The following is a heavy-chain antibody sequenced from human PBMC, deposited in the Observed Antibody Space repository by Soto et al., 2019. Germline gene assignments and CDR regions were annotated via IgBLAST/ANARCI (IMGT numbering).Heavy chain of an antibody. CDR2: IYSSGST. J-gene: IGHJ4*02. Sequence: QLQLQESGPGLVKPSETLSLTCTVSGDSISSSTYYWGWIRQPPGKGLEWIGSIYSSGSTYYNPSRKSRVTTSVDTSKNQSSLKLTEVTAADTAVYYCARQRFCGMVIYFDQWGQGTLVTGSS. V-gene: IGHV4-39*01. CDR3: ARQRFCGMVIYFDQ. D-gene: IGHD3-3*01. CDR1: GDSISSSTYY.